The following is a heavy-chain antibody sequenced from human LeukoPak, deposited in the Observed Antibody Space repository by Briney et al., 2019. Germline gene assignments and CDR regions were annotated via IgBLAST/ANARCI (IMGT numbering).Heavy chain of an antibody. D-gene: IGHD4-23*01. CDR2: INPNSGGT. CDR3: ARVGSVVMPFDY. CDR1: GYTFTGYY. V-gene: IGHV1-2*02. Sequence: ASVKVSCKASGYTFTGYYMHWVRQAPGQGLEWMGWINPNSGGTNYAQKFQGRVTMARDTSISTAYMELSRLRSDDTAVYYCARVGSVVMPFDYWGQGTLVTVSS. J-gene: IGHJ4*02.